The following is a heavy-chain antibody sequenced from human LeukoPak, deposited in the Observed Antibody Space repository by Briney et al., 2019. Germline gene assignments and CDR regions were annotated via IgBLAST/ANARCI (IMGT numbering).Heavy chain of an antibody. CDR3: ATVGYSYGAFDY. CDR1: GYTLTEIS. D-gene: IGHD5-18*01. V-gene: IGHV1-24*01. CDR2: FDREDGET. J-gene: IGHJ4*02. Sequence: ALVKVSCKVSGYTLTEISLHWVRQAPGKGLEWMGGFDREDGETMYAQKFQGRVTMTEDTSTDTAFMELSSLRSEDTAVYYCATVGYSYGAFDYSGQGTLVIVSS.